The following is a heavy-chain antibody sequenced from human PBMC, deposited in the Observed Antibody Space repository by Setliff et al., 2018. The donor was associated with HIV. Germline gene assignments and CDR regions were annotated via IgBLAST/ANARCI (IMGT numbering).Heavy chain of an antibody. D-gene: IGHD3-10*01. J-gene: IGHJ4*02. V-gene: IGHV1-2*02. Sequence: ASVKVSCKASEYTFTAFLIHWVRQAPGQGLEWMGCINPSDGDTHYALRFRGRVTMTRHTSITTAYMELSSLTSDDAAVYFCARGGDDYGPGTWTFDYWGQGSLVTVSS. CDR1: EYTFTAFL. CDR3: ARGGDDYGPGTWTFDY. CDR2: INPSDGDT.